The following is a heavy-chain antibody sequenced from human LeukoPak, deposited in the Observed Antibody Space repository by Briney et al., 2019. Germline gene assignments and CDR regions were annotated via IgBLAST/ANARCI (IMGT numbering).Heavy chain of an antibody. CDR2: IYSNTIYI. V-gene: IGHV3-21*01. CDR1: GGSISSSS. D-gene: IGHD6-19*01. J-gene: IGHJ4*02. CDR3: ARDSSGWSRDY. Sequence: ETLSLTCTVSGGSISSSSYYWGWIRQAPGKGLEWVSSIYSNTIYIYYSDSVKGRFTISRENAKNSLYLQMNSLRVEDTAVYYCARDSSGWSRDYWGQGTLVTVSS.